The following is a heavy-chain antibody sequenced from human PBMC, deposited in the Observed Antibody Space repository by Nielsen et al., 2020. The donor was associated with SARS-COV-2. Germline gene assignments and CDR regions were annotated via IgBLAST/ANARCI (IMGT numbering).Heavy chain of an antibody. CDR1: RGSISSYY. Sequence: SETLSLTCTVSRGSISSYYWSWIRQPPGKGLEWIGYIYNGGSTNYNPSLKSRVAISVDTSKNQFSLKLSSVTAADTAIYYCARGQSGLAWFDSWGQGTLVTVSS. J-gene: IGHJ5*01. CDR3: ARGQSGLAWFDS. V-gene: IGHV4-59*01. CDR2: IYNGGST. D-gene: IGHD3-10*01.